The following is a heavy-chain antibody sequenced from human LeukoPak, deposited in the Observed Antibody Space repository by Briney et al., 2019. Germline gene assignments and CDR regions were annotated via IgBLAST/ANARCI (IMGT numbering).Heavy chain of an antibody. CDR3: AKGEGVEPAAIRDYMDV. V-gene: IGHV3-53*01. D-gene: IGHD2-2*01. J-gene: IGHJ6*03. CDR2: LYGGGTT. CDR1: GVTVSSNY. Sequence: GGSLRLSCAVFGVTVSSNYMSWVRQAPGKGLEWVSVLYGGGTTYYADSVKGQFTISRDNSKNTLFLQMNSLRAEDTAVYYCAKGEGVEPAAIRDYMDVWGKGTTVTVSS.